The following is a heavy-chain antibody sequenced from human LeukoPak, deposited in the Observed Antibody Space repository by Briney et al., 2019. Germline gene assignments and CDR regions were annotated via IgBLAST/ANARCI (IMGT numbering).Heavy chain of an antibody. CDR3: EKDTAIHFLKPAF. J-gene: IGHJ4*02. Sequence: GVTLRLSCAASGFTFNTHGMHWVRQAPGKGLKGLAAIWFDGSGKHYSDAVRGTFTISRDNSLNTLYLQFNGLSIEKTAIYYGEKDTAIHFLKPAFWGQGTLVTTSS. CDR1: GFTFNTHG. V-gene: IGHV3-33*06. D-gene: IGHD3-3*02. CDR2: IWFDGSGK.